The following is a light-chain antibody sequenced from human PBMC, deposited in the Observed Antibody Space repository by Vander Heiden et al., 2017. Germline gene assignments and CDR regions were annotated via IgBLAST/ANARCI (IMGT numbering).Light chain of an antibody. CDR3: QVWDSSTDHVV. Sequence: SYVLTQPPSVSVAPGQTARITCGGNNIGSKSVYWYQQKSGQAPVLAIFDDSDRPSGIPERFSGSNSGNTATLSISRVEAGDEADYYCQVWDSSTDHVVFGGGTKLTVL. J-gene: IGLJ2*01. CDR2: DDS. CDR1: NIGSKS. V-gene: IGLV3-21*02.